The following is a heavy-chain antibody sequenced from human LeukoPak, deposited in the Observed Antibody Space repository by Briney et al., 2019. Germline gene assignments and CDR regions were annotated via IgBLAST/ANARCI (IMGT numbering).Heavy chain of an antibody. J-gene: IGHJ4*02. CDR3: ARRHLNYYDSSGYYPFDY. Sequence: ASVKVSCKASGYTFTSYDINWVRQATGQGLEWMGWMNPNSGNTGYAQKLQGRVTMTTDTSTSTAYVDLRSLRSDDTAVYYCARRHLNYYDSSGYYPFDYWGQGTLVTVSS. D-gene: IGHD3-22*01. CDR2: MNPNSGNT. CDR1: GYTFTSYD. V-gene: IGHV1-8*01.